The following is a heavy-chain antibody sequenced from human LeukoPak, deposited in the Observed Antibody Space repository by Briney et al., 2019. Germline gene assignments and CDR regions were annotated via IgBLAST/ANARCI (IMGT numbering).Heavy chain of an antibody. CDR1: GFTFGDYA. CDR2: IRSKAYAGTT. Sequence: GGSLRLSCTASGFTFGDYAMSWVRQAPGMGLEWVGFIRSKAYAGTTEYAASVKGRFTISRDDSKSIAYLQMNSPKMEDTALYYCTRGVGGGPWGQGTLVTVSS. CDR3: TRGVGGGP. V-gene: IGHV3-49*04. D-gene: IGHD3-16*01. J-gene: IGHJ5*02.